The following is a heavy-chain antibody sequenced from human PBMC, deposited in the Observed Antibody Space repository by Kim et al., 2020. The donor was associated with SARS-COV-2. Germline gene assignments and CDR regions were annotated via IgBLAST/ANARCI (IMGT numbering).Heavy chain of an antibody. CDR1: GGSISSYY. J-gene: IGHJ6*02. V-gene: IGHV4-59*01. D-gene: IGHD5-12*01. CDR3: ARVKYSGYDFGYYYYYGMDV. CDR2: IYYSGST. Sequence: SETLSLTCTVSGGSISSYYWSWIRQPPGKGLEWIGYIYYSGSTNYNPSLKSRVTISVDTSKNQFSLKLSSVTAADTAVYYCARVKYSGYDFGYYYYYGMDVWGQGTTVTVSS.